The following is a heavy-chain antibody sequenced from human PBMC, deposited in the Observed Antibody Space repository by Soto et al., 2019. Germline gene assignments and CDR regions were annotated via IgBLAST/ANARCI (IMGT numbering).Heavy chain of an antibody. CDR1: GFTFSSYG. V-gene: IGHV3-33*01. CDR2: IWYDGSNK. CDR3: ARDPGYDYLSYGMDV. J-gene: IGHJ6*02. Sequence: GGSLRLSCAASGFTFSSYGMHWVRQAPGKGLEWVAVIWYDGSNKYYADSVKGRFTISRDNSKNTLYLQMNSLRAEDTAVYYCARDPGYDYLSYGMDVWGQGTTVTVSS. D-gene: IGHD5-12*01.